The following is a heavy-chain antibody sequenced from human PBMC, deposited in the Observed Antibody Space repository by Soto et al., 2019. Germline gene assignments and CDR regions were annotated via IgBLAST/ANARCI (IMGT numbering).Heavy chain of an antibody. D-gene: IGHD3-22*01. CDR3: ARGPQPNYYDSSGYYLDY. Sequence: QVQLVESGGGVVQPGRSLRLSCAASGFTFSSYGMHWVRQAPGKGLEWVAVIWYDGSNKYYADSVKGRFTISRDNSKNTLYLQMNSQRAEDTAVYYCARGPQPNYYDSSGYYLDYWGQGTLVTVSS. J-gene: IGHJ4*02. CDR1: GFTFSSYG. CDR2: IWYDGSNK. V-gene: IGHV3-33*01.